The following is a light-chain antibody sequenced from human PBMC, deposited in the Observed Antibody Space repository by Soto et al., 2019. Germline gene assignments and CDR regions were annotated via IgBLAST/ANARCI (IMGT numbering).Light chain of an antibody. Sequence: DIQMTQSPSSLSTSVGDRVTITCRASQSVSSYLNWYQQQPGKAPKLLIYAASSLQSGVPSRFSGSGSGTDFTLTISSLQPEDFATYYCQHSYSIPPTFGQGTKVEIK. CDR2: AAS. CDR3: QHSYSIPPT. CDR1: QSVSSY. V-gene: IGKV1-39*01. J-gene: IGKJ1*01.